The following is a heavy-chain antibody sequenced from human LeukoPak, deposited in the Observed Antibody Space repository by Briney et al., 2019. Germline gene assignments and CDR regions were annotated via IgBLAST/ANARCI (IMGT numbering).Heavy chain of an antibody. V-gene: IGHV3-23*01. CDR3: AKGPIAAAGPKYFQH. Sequence: GGSLRLSCAASRFTFSSYAMSWVRQAPGKGLGWVSAISGSGGSTYYADSVKGRFTISRDNSKNTLYLQMNSLRAEDTAVYYCAKGPIAAAGPKYFQHWGQGTLVTVSS. CDR2: ISGSGGST. D-gene: IGHD6-13*01. CDR1: RFTFSSYA. J-gene: IGHJ1*01.